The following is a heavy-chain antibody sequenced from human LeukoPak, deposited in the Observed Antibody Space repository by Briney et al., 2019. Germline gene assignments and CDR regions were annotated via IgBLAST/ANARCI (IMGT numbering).Heavy chain of an antibody. D-gene: IGHD3-10*01. CDR3: AGSGSGSYYSPWYFDL. Sequence: PSETLSLTCTVSGGSISSYCWSWIRQPPGKGLEWIGYIYYSGSTNYNPSLKSRVTISVDTSKNQFSLRLSSVTAADTAVYYCAGSGSGSYYSPWYFDLWGRGTLVTVSS. CDR2: IYYSGST. V-gene: IGHV4-59*01. J-gene: IGHJ2*01. CDR1: GGSISSYC.